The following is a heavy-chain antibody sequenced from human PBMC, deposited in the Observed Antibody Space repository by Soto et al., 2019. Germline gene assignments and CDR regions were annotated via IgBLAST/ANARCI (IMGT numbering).Heavy chain of an antibody. CDR2: ISAYNGNT. J-gene: IGHJ6*03. CDR1: GYTFTSYG. Sequence: ASVKVSCKASGYTFTSYGISWVRQAPGQGLEWMGWISAYNGNTNYAQKLQGRVTMTTDTSTSTAYMELRSLRSDDTAVYYCARVEFLMITFGGVTVMDYYYYMDVWGKGTTVTVSS. V-gene: IGHV1-18*01. D-gene: IGHD3-16*02. CDR3: ARVEFLMITFGGVTVMDYYYYMDV.